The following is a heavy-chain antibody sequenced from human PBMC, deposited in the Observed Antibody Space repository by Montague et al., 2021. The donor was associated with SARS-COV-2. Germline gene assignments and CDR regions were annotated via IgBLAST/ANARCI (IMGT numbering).Heavy chain of an antibody. Sequence: CAISGDSVARHTAFWDWVRHSPSRHLEFLGRTYYRSKWQNDYAVSVRSRITINPDTSKNQFSLHLNSVTPEDTAVYYCSRGTLRFGMDVWGQGTTVTVSS. V-gene: IGHV6-1*01. CDR3: SRGTLRFGMDV. D-gene: IGHD4-17*01. CDR2: TYYRSKWQN. CDR1: GDSVARHTAF. J-gene: IGHJ6*02.